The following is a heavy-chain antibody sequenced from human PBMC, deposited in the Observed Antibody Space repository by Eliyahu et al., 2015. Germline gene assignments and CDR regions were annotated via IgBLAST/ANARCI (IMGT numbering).Heavy chain of an antibody. V-gene: IGHV3-23*01. CDR1: GXTFSGXA. D-gene: IGHD3-9*01. CDR3: AKDTGDYDVLTGYNPNWYFDL. J-gene: IGHJ2*01. Sequence: EVQLLESGGGLVQPGGSLRLSCAASGXTFSGXAMXWVRQAPGKGLEWVSALSGNGGNTYYADSVKGRFTVSRDNSKSSLYMLMNSLRAEDTAVYYCAKDTGDYDVLTGYNPNWYFDLWGRGTLVTVSS. CDR2: LSGNGGNT.